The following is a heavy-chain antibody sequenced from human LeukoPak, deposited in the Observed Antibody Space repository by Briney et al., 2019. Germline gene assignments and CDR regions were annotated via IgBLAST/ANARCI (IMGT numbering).Heavy chain of an antibody. CDR3: ARDYYDSSGYYGKWSWFDP. CDR2: IYYTGST. V-gene: IGHV4-59*12. J-gene: IGHJ5*02. Sequence: SETLSLTCTVSGASISTYYWSWIRQPPGKGLEWIGYIYYTGSTNYNPSLKSRVTISIDTSKNQFSLQLTSVTAADTAVYYCARDYYDSSGYYGKWSWFDPWGQGILVIVSS. D-gene: IGHD3-22*01. CDR1: GASISTYY.